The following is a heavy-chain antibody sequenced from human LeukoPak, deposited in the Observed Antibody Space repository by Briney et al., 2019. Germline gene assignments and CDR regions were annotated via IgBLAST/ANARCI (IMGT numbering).Heavy chain of an antibody. CDR1: GFTFSSYA. CDR2: ISYDGSNK. CDR3: AREPYYYDSSGYYPAAFDI. V-gene: IGHV3-30-3*01. J-gene: IGHJ3*02. D-gene: IGHD3-22*01. Sequence: GGSLRLSCAASGFTFSSYAMHWVRQAPGKGLEWVAVISYDGSNKYYADSVKGRFTISRDNSKNTLYLQMNSLRAEDTAVYYCAREPYYYDSSGYYPAAFDIWGQGTMVTVSS.